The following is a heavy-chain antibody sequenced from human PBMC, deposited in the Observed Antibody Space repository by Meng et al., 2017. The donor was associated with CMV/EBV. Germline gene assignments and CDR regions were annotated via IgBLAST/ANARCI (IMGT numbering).Heavy chain of an antibody. D-gene: IGHD6-13*01. J-gene: IGHJ4*02. V-gene: IGHV3-48*04. CDR1: GFSFSSYS. Sequence: GGSLRLSCAASGFSFSSYSMNWVRQAPGKGLEWVSYISSSSSTIYYADSVKGRFTISRDNAKNSLYLQMNSLRAEDTAVYYCARAWFAAAGTLDYWGQGTLVTVSS. CDR2: ISSSSSTI. CDR3: ARAWFAAAGTLDY.